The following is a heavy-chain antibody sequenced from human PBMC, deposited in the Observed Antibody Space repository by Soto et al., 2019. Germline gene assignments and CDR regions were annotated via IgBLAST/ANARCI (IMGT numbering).Heavy chain of an antibody. J-gene: IGHJ4*02. V-gene: IGHV3-30*18. Sequence: GGSLRLSCAASGFTFSSYGMHWVRQAPGKGLEWVAVISYDGSNKYYADSVKGRFTISRDNSKNTLYLQMNSLRAEDTAVYYCAKDGGSSWYLTTFDYWGQGTLVTVSS. CDR2: ISYDGSNK. CDR1: GFTFSSYG. CDR3: AKDGGSSWYLTTFDY. D-gene: IGHD6-13*01.